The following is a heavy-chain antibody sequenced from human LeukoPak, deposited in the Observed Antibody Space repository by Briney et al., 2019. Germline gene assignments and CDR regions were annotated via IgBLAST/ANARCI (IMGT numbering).Heavy chain of an antibody. V-gene: IGHV1-2*04. Sequence: ASVKVSCKASGYTFTEYYMHSVRQAPGQGFEWMGWINPNSGDTKYAQKFQGWVTMTRDTSISTAYMELSRLTSAVTAVYYCASEGSCDKGPLDYWGQGTLVTVSS. D-gene: IGHD2-21*01. J-gene: IGHJ4*02. CDR3: ASEGSCDKGPLDY. CDR1: GYTFTEYY. CDR2: INPNSGDT.